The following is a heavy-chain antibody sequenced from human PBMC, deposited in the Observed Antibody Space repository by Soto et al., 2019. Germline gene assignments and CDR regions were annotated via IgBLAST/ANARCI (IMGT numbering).Heavy chain of an antibody. CDR3: ARRASR. Sequence: PGGSLRLSCEASGFIFSSYAMNWVRQAPGKGLQWVSSITGSSDYTSYIASVKGRFTISRDNSKNTLYLQMNSLRAEDTAVYYCARRASRWGQGTMVTVS. CDR1: GFIFSSYA. CDR2: ITGSSDYT. J-gene: IGHJ3*01. D-gene: IGHD1-26*01. V-gene: IGHV3-23*01.